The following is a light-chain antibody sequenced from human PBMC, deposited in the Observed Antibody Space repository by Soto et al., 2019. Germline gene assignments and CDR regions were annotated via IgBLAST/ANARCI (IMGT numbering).Light chain of an antibody. Sequence: SYELTQAPSVSVSPGQTASITCSGDKLGDKYVYWYQQKPGQSPVLVIHQDKKRPSGIPERFSGSNSGNTATLTISGTQAMAEPDFHCQAWDRNTVAFGGGTKLTVL. J-gene: IGLJ2*01. CDR1: KLGDKY. V-gene: IGLV3-1*01. CDR3: QAWDRNTVA. CDR2: QDK.